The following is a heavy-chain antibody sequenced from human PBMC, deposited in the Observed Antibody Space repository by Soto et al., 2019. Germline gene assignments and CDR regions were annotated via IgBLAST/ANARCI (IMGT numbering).Heavy chain of an antibody. CDR2: ISAYNCNT. D-gene: IGHD5-18*01. Sequence: ASVKVSCKASGYTFTSYGISWVRQAPGQGLEWIGRISAYNCNTNFALKLQGRVTMTTVTFTSTAYMGLRSLRSDDSSLYYCARIIRGDSYGLCWDYWGQGTLVTVSS. CDR3: ARIIRGDSYGLCWDY. V-gene: IGHV1-18*01. CDR1: GYTFTSYG. J-gene: IGHJ4*02.